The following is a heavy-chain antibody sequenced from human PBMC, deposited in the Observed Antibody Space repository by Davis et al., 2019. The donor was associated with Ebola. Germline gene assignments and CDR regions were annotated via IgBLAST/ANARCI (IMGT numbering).Heavy chain of an antibody. J-gene: IGHJ4*02. CDR2: INTYNGNT. CDR1: GYTFTSYG. Sequence: ASVKVSCKASGYTFTSYGLSWVRQAPGQGLEWMGWINTYNGNTNYAQKLQGRVTMTTDTSTSTAYTELRSLRSDDTAVYYCARSQIFGVAASDYWGQGTLVTVSS. CDR3: ARSQIFGVAASDY. D-gene: IGHD3-3*01. V-gene: IGHV1-18*01.